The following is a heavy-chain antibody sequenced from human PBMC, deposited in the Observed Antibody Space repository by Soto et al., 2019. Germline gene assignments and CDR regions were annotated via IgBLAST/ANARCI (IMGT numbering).Heavy chain of an antibody. Sequence: SVKVSCKAPGGTFSSYAISWVRQAPGQGLEWMGRIIPIPGIANYAQNFQGRVTITADKSTSTAYMELSSLTSEDTAVYYCARGKRNCETSTCYNPFDLWGLGTMVTVSS. V-gene: IGHV1-69*04. D-gene: IGHD2-2*02. J-gene: IGHJ3*01. CDR1: GGTFSSYA. CDR2: IIPIPGIA. CDR3: ARGKRNCETSTCYNPFDL.